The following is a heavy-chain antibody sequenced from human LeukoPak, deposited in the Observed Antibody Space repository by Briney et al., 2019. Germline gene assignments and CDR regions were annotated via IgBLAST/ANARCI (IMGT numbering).Heavy chain of an antibody. CDR3: AREYLVGYSSSWHSGWFDP. CDR1: GYTFTTYY. V-gene: IGHV1-46*01. D-gene: IGHD6-13*01. CDR2: IKPSGGRT. J-gene: IGHJ5*02. Sequence: ASVKVSCKASGYTFTTYYMHWVRQAPGQGLEWMGAIKPSGGRTSYAQKFQDRVTMTWDMSTSTVYMDLSSLRSEDTAVYYCAREYLVGYSSSWHSGWFDPWGRGTLVTVSS.